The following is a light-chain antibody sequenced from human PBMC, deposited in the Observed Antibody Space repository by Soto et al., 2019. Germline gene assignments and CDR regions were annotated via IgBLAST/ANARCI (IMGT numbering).Light chain of an antibody. CDR3: SSYSGSGTLV. CDR1: SGDVGRYHY. CDR2: EIH. V-gene: IGLV2-14*01. Sequence: QSALTQPASVSGSPGQSITISCTGTSGDVGRYHYVSWYRQHPGRAPKLIIYEIHNRPSGVSHRFSGSKSGNTASLTISGLLAEDEADYFCSSYSGSGTLVFGGWTKLTV. J-gene: IGLJ3*02.